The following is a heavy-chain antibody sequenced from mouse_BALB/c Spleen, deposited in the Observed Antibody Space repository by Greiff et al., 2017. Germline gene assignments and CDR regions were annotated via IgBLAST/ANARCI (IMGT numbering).Heavy chain of an antibody. D-gene: IGHD2-3*01. CDR3: ARWYDGYRYAMDY. V-gene: IGHV1S137*01. Sequence: QLQQSGAELVRPGVSVKISCKGSGYTFTDYAMHWVKQSHAKSLEWIGVISTYYGDASYNQKFKGKATMTVDKSSSTAYMELARLTSEDSAIYYCARWYDGYRYAMDYWGQGTSVTVSS. CDR2: ISTYYGDA. J-gene: IGHJ4*01. CDR1: GYTFTDYA.